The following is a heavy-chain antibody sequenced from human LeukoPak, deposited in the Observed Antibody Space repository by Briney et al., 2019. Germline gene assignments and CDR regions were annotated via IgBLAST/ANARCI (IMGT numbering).Heavy chain of an antibody. V-gene: IGHV1-69*13. CDR1: GGTFSSYA. CDR3: ARGRAAAVILYYYYYMDV. D-gene: IGHD6-13*01. Sequence: ASVKVSCKASGGTFSSYAISWVRQAPGQGLEWMGGIIPIFGTANYAQKFQGRVTITADESTSTAYMELSSLRSEDTAVYYCARGRAAAVILYYYYYMDVWGKGTTVTVSS. CDR2: IIPIFGTA. J-gene: IGHJ6*03.